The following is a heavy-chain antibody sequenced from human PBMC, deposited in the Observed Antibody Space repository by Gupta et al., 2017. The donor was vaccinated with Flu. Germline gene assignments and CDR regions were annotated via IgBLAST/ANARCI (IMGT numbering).Heavy chain of an antibody. Sequence: QVQLQESGPGLVKPSQTLSLTCTVYGDSIRNYYWSWMRQPAGKGLEWIGRIHTSGNTNYNSPLKSRATISIDTSKSQFSLRLSSVTAADTAMYYCAREYYGDFHYWGQGTLVTVSS. J-gene: IGHJ4*02. D-gene: IGHD4-17*01. CDR3: AREYYGDFHY. V-gene: IGHV4-4*07. CDR1: GDSIRNYY. CDR2: IHTSGNT.